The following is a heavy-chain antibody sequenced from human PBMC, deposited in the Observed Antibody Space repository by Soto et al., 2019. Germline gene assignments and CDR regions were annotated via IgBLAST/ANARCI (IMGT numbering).Heavy chain of an antibody. Sequence: QVQLVQSGAEVKKPGASVKVSCKASGYTFTSYGISWVRQAPGQGLEWMGWISAYNGNTNYAQKLQGRVTMTTDTATSTAYMELRSLRSDDTAVYYCARLVVPAAMPFYYYYMDVWGKGTTVTVSS. D-gene: IGHD2-2*01. CDR2: ISAYNGNT. CDR1: GYTFTSYG. J-gene: IGHJ6*03. CDR3: ARLVVPAAMPFYYYYMDV. V-gene: IGHV1-18*01.